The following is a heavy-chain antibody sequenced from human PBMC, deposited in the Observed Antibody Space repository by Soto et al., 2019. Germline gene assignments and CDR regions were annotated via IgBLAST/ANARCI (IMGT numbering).Heavy chain of an antibody. V-gene: IGHV3-53*01. Sequence: GGSLGLSCAASGFTISRNYMNWVRQAPGKGLEWVSVTYSGGSTYYADSVKGRFTISRDNSKNTLYLQMNSLRAEDTAVYYCAREPPTGKVAFDIWGQGTMVTVSS. D-gene: IGHD4-4*01. CDR3: AREPPTGKVAFDI. CDR2: TYSGGST. CDR1: GFTISRNY. J-gene: IGHJ3*02.